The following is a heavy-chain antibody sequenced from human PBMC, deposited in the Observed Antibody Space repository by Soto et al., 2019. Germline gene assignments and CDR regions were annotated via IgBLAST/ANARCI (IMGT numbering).Heavy chain of an antibody. D-gene: IGHD3-10*01. V-gene: IGHV3-23*01. CDR2: ISGSGGNT. J-gene: IGHJ4*02. CDR1: GFTFSSYA. CDR3: ANNTMVRGGHFDD. Sequence: EVQLLESGGGLVQPGGSLRLSCAASGFTFSSYAMNWVRQAPGKGLEWVSAISGSGGNTYYADSVKGRFTISRDNSKNTLFLQMNSLRAEDTALYYCANNTMVRGGHFDDWGEGTLVTVSS.